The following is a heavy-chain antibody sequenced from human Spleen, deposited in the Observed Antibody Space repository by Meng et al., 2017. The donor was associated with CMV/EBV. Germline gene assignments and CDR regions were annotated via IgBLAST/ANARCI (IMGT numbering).Heavy chain of an antibody. Sequence: AASGFSVRRYDMYWVRQAPGKGLEWVAFIRYDESNKNYADSVKGRFTISREISKNTLYLQMNSLRAEDTAVYYCAKGIAAGTNYFDYWGQGTLVTVSS. V-gene: IGHV3-30*02. J-gene: IGHJ4*02. CDR1: GFSVRRYD. CDR3: AKGIAAGTNYFDY. D-gene: IGHD6-13*01. CDR2: IRYDESNK.